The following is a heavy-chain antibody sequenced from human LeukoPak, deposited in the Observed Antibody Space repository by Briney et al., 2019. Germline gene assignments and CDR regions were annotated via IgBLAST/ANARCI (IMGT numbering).Heavy chain of an antibody. D-gene: IGHD6-19*01. V-gene: IGHV4-59*01. CDR3: ARDPSGWHYFDY. CDR2: ISYSGST. CDR1: GDSISSYY. J-gene: IGHJ4*02. Sequence: SETLSLTCTVSGDSISSYYWSWNRQPPGKALEWIAYISYSGSTNYNPSLKSRVTISVDTPKNQFSLNLSSVTAADTAVYYCARDPSGWHYFDYWGQGTLVTVSS.